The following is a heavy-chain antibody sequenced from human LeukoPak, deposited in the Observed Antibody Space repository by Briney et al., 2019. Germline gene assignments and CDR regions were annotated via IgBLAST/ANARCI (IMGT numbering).Heavy chain of an antibody. D-gene: IGHD5-12*01. V-gene: IGHV4-59*12. CDR2: IYHSGST. CDR1: GGSIRSYY. J-gene: IGHJ4*02. Sequence: SETLSLTCTVSGGSIRSYYWSWIRQPPGKGLEWIGYIYHSGSTYYNPSLKSRVTISVDRSKNQFSLKLSSVTAADTAVYYCARGDAGGYDCFDYWGQGTLVTVSS. CDR3: ARGDAGGYDCFDY.